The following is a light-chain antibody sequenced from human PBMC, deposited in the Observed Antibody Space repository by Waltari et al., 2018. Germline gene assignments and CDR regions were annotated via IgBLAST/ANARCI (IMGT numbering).Light chain of an antibody. V-gene: IGLV2-23*02. J-gene: IGLJ1*01. CDR1: SSAVGCYNN. CDR3: SSYASSSTYV. Sequence: ALPTPASVSGCPRHSTSTTSSATSSAVGCYNNVIWYQQHPGKAPKLMIYDVSKRPSGVSNRFSGSKSGNTASLTISGLQAEDEADYYCSSYASSSTYVFGTGTKVTVL. CDR2: DVS.